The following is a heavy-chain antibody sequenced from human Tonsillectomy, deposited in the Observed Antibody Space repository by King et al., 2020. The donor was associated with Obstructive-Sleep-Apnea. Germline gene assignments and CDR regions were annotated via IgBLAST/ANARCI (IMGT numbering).Heavy chain of an antibody. CDR3: ARDWGYYDSSGYYSGVEDY. D-gene: IGHD3-22*01. CDR1: GFTFSSYS. J-gene: IGHJ4*02. V-gene: IGHV3-48*04. CDR2: ISSSSSTI. Sequence: VQLVESGGGLVQPGGSLRLSFAASGFTFSSYSMNWVRQAPGKGLEWVSYISSSSSTIYYADSVKGRFTISRDNAKNSLYLQMNSLRAEDTAVYYCARDWGYYDSSGYYSGVEDYWGQGTLVTVSS.